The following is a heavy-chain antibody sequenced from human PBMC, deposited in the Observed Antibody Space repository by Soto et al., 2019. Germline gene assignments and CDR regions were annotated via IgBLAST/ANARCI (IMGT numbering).Heavy chain of an antibody. D-gene: IGHD5-12*01. CDR1: GGTFSSYA. CDR2: IIPIFGTA. J-gene: IGHJ4*02. CDR3: ARDSGYDTYFDY. Sequence: ASVKVSCKASGGTFSSYAISWVRQAPGQGLEWMGGIIPIFGTANYAQKFQGRVTITADESTSTAYMELSSLRSEDTAVYYCARDSGYDTYFDYWGQGTLVTVSS. V-gene: IGHV1-69*13.